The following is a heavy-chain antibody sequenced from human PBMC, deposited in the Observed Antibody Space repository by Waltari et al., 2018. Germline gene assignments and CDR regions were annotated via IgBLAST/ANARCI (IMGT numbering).Heavy chain of an antibody. J-gene: IGHJ4*02. D-gene: IGHD3-22*01. CDR1: GGSISSSSYY. CDR2: IYHSGST. V-gene: IGHV4-39*07. CDR3: AMGAGGSLKPMIVVVITPHYFDY. Sequence: QLQLQESGPGLVKPSETLSLTCTVSGGSISSSSYYWGWIRQPPGKGLEWIGSIYHSGSTYYNPSLKSRVTISVDTSKNQFSLKLSSVTAADTAVYYCAMGAGGSLKPMIVVVITPHYFDYWGQGTLVTVSS.